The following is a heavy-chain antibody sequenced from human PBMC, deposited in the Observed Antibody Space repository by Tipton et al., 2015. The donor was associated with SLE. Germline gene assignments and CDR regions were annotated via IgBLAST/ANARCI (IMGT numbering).Heavy chain of an antibody. J-gene: IGHJ5*02. CDR1: GGSISRRSYY. D-gene: IGHD4-17*01. CDR3: ARERNYGDSGGWFGP. V-gene: IGHV4-39*07. CDR2: IHHSGSP. Sequence: TLSLTCSVSGGSISRRSYYWGWIRQAPGKGLEWIGSIHHSGSPYYNPSLKSRVTISLDTSKNQFSLKVTSVTAADTALYFCARERNYGDSGGWFGPWGRGTLVTVSS.